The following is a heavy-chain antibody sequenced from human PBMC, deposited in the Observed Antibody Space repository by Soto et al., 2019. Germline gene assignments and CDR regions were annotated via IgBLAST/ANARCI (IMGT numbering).Heavy chain of an antibody. CDR2: ISGSGGST. CDR1: GFTFSSYA. CDR3: AKDWFVGGGNEVVTAIDY. J-gene: IGHJ4*02. D-gene: IGHD2-21*02. V-gene: IGHV3-23*01. Sequence: GGSLRLSCAASGFTFSSYAMSWVRQAPGKGLEWVSAISGSGGSTYYADSVKGRFTISRDNSKNTLYLQMNSLRAEDTAVYYCAKDWFVGGGNEVVTAIDYWGQGTLVTVSS.